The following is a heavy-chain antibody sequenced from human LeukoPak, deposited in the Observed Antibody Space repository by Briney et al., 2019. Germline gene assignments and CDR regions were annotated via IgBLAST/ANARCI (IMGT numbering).Heavy chain of an antibody. V-gene: IGHV1-24*01. CDR2: FDPEDGET. CDR1: GYTLTELY. Sequence: ASVKVSCKVSGYTLTELYMHWVRQAPGKGLEWMGGFDPEDGETIYAQKFQGRVTMTEDTSTDTAYMELSSLRSEDTAVYYCATDLGQPVGESSWGQGTLVTVSS. J-gene: IGHJ5*02. D-gene: IGHD3-10*01. CDR3: ATDLGQPVGESS.